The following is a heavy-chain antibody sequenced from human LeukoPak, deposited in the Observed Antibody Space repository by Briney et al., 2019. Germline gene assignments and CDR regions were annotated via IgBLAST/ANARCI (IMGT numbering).Heavy chain of an antibody. CDR3: AKDPRGGWYDSSGYYRYFQH. D-gene: IGHD3-22*01. CDR1: GFTFSSYE. V-gene: IGHV3-48*03. CDR2: ISSSGSTI. Sequence: QPGGSLRLSCAASGFTFSSYEMNWVRQAPGKGLEWVSYISSSGSTIYYADSVKGRFTISRDNSKNTLYLQMNSLRAEDTAVYYCAKDPRGGWYDSSGYYRYFQHWGQGTLVTVSS. J-gene: IGHJ1*01.